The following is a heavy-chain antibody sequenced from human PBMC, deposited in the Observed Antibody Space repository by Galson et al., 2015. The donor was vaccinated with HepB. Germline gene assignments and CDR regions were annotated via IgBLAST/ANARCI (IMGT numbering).Heavy chain of an antibody. J-gene: IGHJ4*02. CDR2: ISGSGGST. CDR1: GFTFSSSA. V-gene: IGHV3-23*01. CDR3: AKDGPHYYDSSGLPDY. D-gene: IGHD3-22*01. Sequence: SLRLSCAASGFTFSSSAMSWVRQAPGKGLEWVSAISGSGGSTYYADSVKGLFTISRDNSKNTLHLQMNSMRAEDTAVYYCAKDGPHYYDSSGLPDYWGQGTLVTVSS.